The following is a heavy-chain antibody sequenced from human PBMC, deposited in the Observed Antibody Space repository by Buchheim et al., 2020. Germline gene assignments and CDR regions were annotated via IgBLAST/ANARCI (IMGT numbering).Heavy chain of an antibody. Sequence: QVQLQQWGAGLLKPSETLSLTCAVYGGSFSGYYWSWIRQPPGKGLEWIGEINHSGSTNYNPSLKSRFTISVETSKNQFSLKLSSVTAADTAVYYCARTGYTYYYDSSGYYDYFDYWGQGTL. V-gene: IGHV4-34*01. CDR1: GGSFSGYY. D-gene: IGHD3-22*01. CDR2: INHSGST. CDR3: ARTGYTYYYDSSGYYDYFDY. J-gene: IGHJ4*02.